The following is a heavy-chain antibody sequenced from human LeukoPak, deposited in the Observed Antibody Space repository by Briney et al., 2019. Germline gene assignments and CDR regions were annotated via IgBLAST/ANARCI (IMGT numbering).Heavy chain of an antibody. CDR2: IYSGGST. V-gene: IGHV3-53*01. D-gene: IGHD2/OR15-2a*01. CDR3: AKDSAKKYDDY. CDR1: GFTVSSNY. Sequence: GGSLRLSCAASGFTVSSNYMSWVRQAPGKGLEWVSIIYSGGSTFYADSVKGRFTISRENSKNTLYLQMNSLRAEDTAVYYCAKDSAKKYDDYWGQGTLVTVSS. J-gene: IGHJ4*02.